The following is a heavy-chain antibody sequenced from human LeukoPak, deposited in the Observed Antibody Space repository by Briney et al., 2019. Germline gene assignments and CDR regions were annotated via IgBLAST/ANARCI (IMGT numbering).Heavy chain of an antibody. J-gene: IGHJ4*02. D-gene: IGHD4-23*01. Sequence: PGGSLRLSCAASGFTVSSSYMSWVRLAPGKGLEWFSRISSMSTYIYYADSVKGRFTISRDNAKNSLYLQLNSLRAEDTAVYYCARAGYYNGNSNPPGYWGQGTLVTVSS. CDR1: GFTVSSSY. CDR2: ISSMSTYI. V-gene: IGHV3-21*01. CDR3: ARAGYYNGNSNPPGY.